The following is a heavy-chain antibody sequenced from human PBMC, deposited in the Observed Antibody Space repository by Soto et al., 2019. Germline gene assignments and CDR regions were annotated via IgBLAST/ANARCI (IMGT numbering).Heavy chain of an antibody. D-gene: IGHD2-15*01. CDR1: GFTFSTYA. V-gene: IGHV3-23*01. CDR2: IAGSGDNK. CDR3: AKTAVAVSATPWFDP. J-gene: IGHJ5*02. Sequence: EVQLLESGGGLVQPGGSLRLPCAASGFTFSTYAMNWGRQAPGKGLEWVSTIAGSGDNKYYGDSVKGRFTISRDNSKNTLYLQMNSLRAEDTALYYCAKTAVAVSATPWFDPWGQGTLVTVSP.